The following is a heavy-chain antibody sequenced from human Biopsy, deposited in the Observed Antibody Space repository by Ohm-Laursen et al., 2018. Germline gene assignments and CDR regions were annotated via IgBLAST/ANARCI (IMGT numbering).Heavy chain of an antibody. Sequence: SLRLSCTAPGFRFDDYAMQWVRQAPGKGLEWVSGISWSSGTIGYADSVKGRFTVSRDNAKNSLFLQMNSLRVEDTALYYCVKSAYSSGFWEASDYWGQGTLVTVSS. J-gene: IGHJ4*02. CDR2: ISWSSGTI. V-gene: IGHV3-9*01. D-gene: IGHD6-19*01. CDR1: GFRFDDYA. CDR3: VKSAYSSGFWEASDY.